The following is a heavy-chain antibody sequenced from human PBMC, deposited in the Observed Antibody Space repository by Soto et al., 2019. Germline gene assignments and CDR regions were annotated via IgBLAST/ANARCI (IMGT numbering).Heavy chain of an antibody. CDR1: GYTLTELS. CDR3: AAYTVMSTYYDFWSGYPSPYYCDY. J-gene: IGHJ4*02. CDR2: FDPEDGET. Sequence: ASVKVSCKVSGYTLTELSMHWVRQAPGKGLERMGGFDPEDGETIYAQKFQGRVTMTEDTSTDTAYMELRSRRSEDTAVYYCAAYTVMSTYYDFWSGYPSPYYCDYWGKETLVTVSS. D-gene: IGHD3-3*01. V-gene: IGHV1-24*01.